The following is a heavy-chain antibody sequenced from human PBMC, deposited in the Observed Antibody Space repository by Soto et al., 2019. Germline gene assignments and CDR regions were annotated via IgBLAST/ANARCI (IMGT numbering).Heavy chain of an antibody. CDR2: ISSSGDAT. CDR3: ATGPSAYYYYGVDV. CDR1: GFTFSSDA. V-gene: IGHV3-23*01. J-gene: IGHJ6*02. Sequence: LRLSCAVSGFTFSSDAMRWVRQAPGKGLEWVSDISSSGDATYYADSVQGRFTISRDNSKNTLYLQMNSLRDEDTAVYYCATGPSAYYYYGVDVWGQGTTVTVSS.